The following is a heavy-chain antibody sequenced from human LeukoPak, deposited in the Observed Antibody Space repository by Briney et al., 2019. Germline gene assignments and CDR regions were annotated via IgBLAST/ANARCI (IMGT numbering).Heavy chain of an antibody. CDR3: ARPRADGYNSNSFDY. D-gene: IGHD5-24*01. J-gene: IGHJ4*02. V-gene: IGHV4-39*01. CDR1: GVSISSSSYY. CDR2: IYYSGST. Sequence: SETLSLTCTVSGVSISSSSYYWGWIRQPPGKGLEWIESIYYSGSTYYNPSLKSRVTISVDTSKNQVSLKLSSVTAADTAVYYCARPRADGYNSNSFDYWGQGTLVTVSS.